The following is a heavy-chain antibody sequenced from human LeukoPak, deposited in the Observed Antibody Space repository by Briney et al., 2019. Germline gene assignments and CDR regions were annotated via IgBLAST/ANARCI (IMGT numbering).Heavy chain of an antibody. D-gene: IGHD2-2*01. J-gene: IGHJ4*02. CDR2: ISYDVSNK. CDR3: ARDLKHIVVVPAAIGFDY. CDR1: GFTFSSYA. V-gene: IGHV3-30*04. Sequence: GRSLRLSCAASGFTFSSYAMHWVRQAPGKGLEWVAVISYDVSNKYYADSVKGRFTISRDNSKNTLYLQMNSLRAEDTAVYYCARDLKHIVVVPAAIGFDYWGQGTLVTVSS.